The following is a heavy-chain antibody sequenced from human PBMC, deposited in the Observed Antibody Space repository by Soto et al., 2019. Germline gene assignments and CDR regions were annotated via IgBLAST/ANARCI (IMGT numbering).Heavy chain of an antibody. V-gene: IGHV5-51*01. CDR2: INPADSYT. CDR1: GYSFTTYW. Sequence: PGESLKISCKGSGYSFTTYWIGWVRQKPGKGLEWRGIINPADSYTRYSPSFQGHVTISADKCSSTTYLQFNSLRASDTARYYWAKNEQFYDYFYGMEVWGQGTTVTVSS. J-gene: IGHJ6*02. CDR3: AKNEQFYDYFYGMEV.